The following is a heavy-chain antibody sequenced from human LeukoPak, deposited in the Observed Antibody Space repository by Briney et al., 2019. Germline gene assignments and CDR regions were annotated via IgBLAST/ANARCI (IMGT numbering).Heavy chain of an antibody. Sequence: ASVKVSCKASGYTFTSYYMHWVRQAPGQGLEWMGIINPSGGSTSYAQKFQGRVTMTRDTSTSTVYIELSSLRSEDTAVYYCARVVIYCSGGSCHDAFDIWGQGTMVTVSS. CDR2: INPSGGST. V-gene: IGHV1-46*01. J-gene: IGHJ3*02. CDR3: ARVVIYCSGGSCHDAFDI. CDR1: GYTFTSYY. D-gene: IGHD2-15*01.